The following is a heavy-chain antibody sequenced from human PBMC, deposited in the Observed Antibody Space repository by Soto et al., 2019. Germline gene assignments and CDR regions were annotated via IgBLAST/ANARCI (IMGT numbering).Heavy chain of an antibody. CDR3: ARAHGRYYYASREDY. Sequence: PSETLSLTCAVSGYSISSGYYWGWIRQPPGKGLEWIGSIYHSGSTYYNPSLKSRVTISVDTSKNQFSLKLSSVTAADTAVYYCARAHGRYYYASREDYWGQGTLVTVSS. D-gene: IGHD3-22*01. CDR2: IYHSGST. J-gene: IGHJ4*02. CDR1: GYSISSGYY. V-gene: IGHV4-38-2*01.